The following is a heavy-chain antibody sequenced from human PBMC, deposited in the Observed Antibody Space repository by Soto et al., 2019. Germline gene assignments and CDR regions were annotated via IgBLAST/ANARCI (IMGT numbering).Heavy chain of an antibody. Sequence: PGESLKISCKGSGYSFTSYWIRWVRQMPGKGLEWMGIIYPGDSDTRYSPSFQGQVTTSADKSISTAYLQWGRLKDSVPSMYYCARASRRSSRPRRLDYWGPGTLVTVSS. CDR2: IYPGDSDT. J-gene: IGHJ4*02. CDR1: GYSFTSYW. D-gene: IGHD6-13*01. V-gene: IGHV5-51*01. CDR3: ARASRRSSRPRRLDY.